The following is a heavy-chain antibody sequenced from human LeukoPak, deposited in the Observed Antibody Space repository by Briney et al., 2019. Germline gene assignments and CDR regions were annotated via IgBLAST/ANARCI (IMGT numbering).Heavy chain of an antibody. Sequence: SETLSLTCTVSGGSLSSYSRSWMRQPPGKGLEWIGYIYYSGSTTYNPSHNSRVATTVDTTKNEFSLKLSSVTAAETAVYYCARGAVVIALSFEIWGQGTMVTVSS. D-gene: IGHD2-21*01. CDR3: ARGAVVIALSFEI. J-gene: IGHJ3*02. CDR2: IYYSGST. V-gene: IGHV4-59*01. CDR1: GGSLSSYS.